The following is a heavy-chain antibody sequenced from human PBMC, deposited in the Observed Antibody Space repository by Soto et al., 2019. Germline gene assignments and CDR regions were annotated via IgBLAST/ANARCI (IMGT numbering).Heavy chain of an antibody. V-gene: IGHV3-53*01. CDR1: GFTVSSNY. D-gene: IGHD4-4*01. CDR2: IYSGGST. J-gene: IGHJ6*02. CDR3: AKGHSDYQGDYNYYGMDV. Sequence: GGSLRLSCAASGFTVSSNYMSWVRQAPGKGLEWVSVIYSGGSTYYADSVRGRFTISRDNSKNTLYLQLDGLRAEDTAIYYCAKGHSDYQGDYNYYGMDVWGQGTTVTVSS.